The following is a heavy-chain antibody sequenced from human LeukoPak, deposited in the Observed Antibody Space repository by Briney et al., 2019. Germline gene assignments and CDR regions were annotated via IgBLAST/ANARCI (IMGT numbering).Heavy chain of an antibody. V-gene: IGHV5-51*01. CDR3: ARQSAYYCGSVSYSWFDP. J-gene: IGHJ5*02. Sequence: GLPLKISSQGSGYTFPTFWIAWVRQMPGKGLEWMGIIYPTDSDTRYSTSFQGQVTISADKSISTAYLQWSSLKASDTAMYYCARQSAYYCGSVSYSWFDPWGQGTLVTVSS. CDR2: IYPTDSDT. CDR1: GYTFPTFW. D-gene: IGHD3-10*01.